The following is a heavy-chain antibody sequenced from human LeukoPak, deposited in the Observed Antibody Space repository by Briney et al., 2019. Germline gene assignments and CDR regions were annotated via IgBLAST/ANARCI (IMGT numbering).Heavy chain of an antibody. CDR3: AGRYYYGSGSFDY. CDR2: INHSGST. V-gene: IGHV4-34*01. Sequence: PSETLSLTCAVYGGSFSGYYWSWIRQPPGKGLEWIGEINHSGSTNYNPSLKSRVTISVDTSKNQFSLKLSSVTAADTAVYYCAGRYYYGSGSFDYWGQGTLVTVSS. J-gene: IGHJ4*02. D-gene: IGHD3-10*01. CDR1: GGSFSGYY.